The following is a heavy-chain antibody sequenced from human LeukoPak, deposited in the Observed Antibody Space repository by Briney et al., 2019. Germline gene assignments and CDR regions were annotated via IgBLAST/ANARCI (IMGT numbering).Heavy chain of an antibody. V-gene: IGHV3-74*01. Sequence: GGSLRLSCAASGFTFSSYWMHWVRQAPGKGLVWVSRINSDGSSTSYADSVKGRFTISRDNSKNTVYLQMNSLRAEDTAVYYCARTSMVRGVIITPLYAFDIWGQGTMVTVSS. J-gene: IGHJ3*02. CDR1: GFTFSSYW. D-gene: IGHD3-10*01. CDR3: ARTSMVRGVIITPLYAFDI. CDR2: INSDGSST.